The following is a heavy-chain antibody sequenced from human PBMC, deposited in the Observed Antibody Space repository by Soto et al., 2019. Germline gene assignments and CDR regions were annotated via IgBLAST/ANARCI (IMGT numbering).Heavy chain of an antibody. CDR1: GYTFTSYY. CDR3: ARETRSYYYDSSGYYYAGDQYYFDY. V-gene: IGHV1-46*01. D-gene: IGHD3-22*01. J-gene: IGHJ4*02. CDR2: INPSGGYT. Sequence: GASVKVSCKASGYTFTSYYMNWVRQATGQGLEWLGIINPSGGYTTYAQRFLGRVTMTSDTSTSTVHMELGSLTSEDTAVYYCARETRSYYYDSSGYYYAGDQYYFDYWGQGTLVTVSS.